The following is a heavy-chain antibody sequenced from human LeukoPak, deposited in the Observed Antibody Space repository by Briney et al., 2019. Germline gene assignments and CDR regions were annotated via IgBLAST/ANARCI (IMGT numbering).Heavy chain of an antibody. D-gene: IGHD5/OR15-5a*01. Sequence: KASETLSLTCTVSGGSISGSKNYWDWIRQPPGKGLEWIGSVYESGSTYYNASLKSRVTISGDTSKNQFSLKLSSVTAADTAVYFCATGGGLAVSHIWGQGTLVTVSS. J-gene: IGHJ4*02. V-gene: IGHV4-39*01. CDR2: VYESGST. CDR3: ATGGGLAVSHI. CDR1: GGSISGSKNY.